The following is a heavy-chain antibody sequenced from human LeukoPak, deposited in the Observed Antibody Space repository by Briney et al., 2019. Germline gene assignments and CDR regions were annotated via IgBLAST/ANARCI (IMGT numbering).Heavy chain of an antibody. Sequence: SETLSLACTVSGGSISSYYWSWIRQPPGKGLEWIGYIYYSGSTNYNPSLKSRVTISVDTSKNQFSLKLSSVTAADTAVYYCARLSAYYDFWSGYYRAFDIWGQGTMVTVSS. CDR3: ARLSAYYDFWSGYYRAFDI. J-gene: IGHJ3*02. D-gene: IGHD3-3*01. V-gene: IGHV4-59*01. CDR2: IYYSGST. CDR1: GGSISSYY.